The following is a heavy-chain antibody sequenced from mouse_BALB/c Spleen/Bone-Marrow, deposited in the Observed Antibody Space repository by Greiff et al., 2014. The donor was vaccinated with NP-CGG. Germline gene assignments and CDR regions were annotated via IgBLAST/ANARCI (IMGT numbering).Heavy chain of an antibody. CDR3: ARQGDHMYDGRGLDY. Sequence: EVQRVESGGGLVKPGGSLKLSCAASGFTFSSYAMSWVRQTPEKGLEWVATISSGGSYTYYPDSVKGRFTISRDNAKNTLYLQMSSPTSEDTTRYYCARQGDHMYDGRGLDYWGQGTTLTVSS. CDR2: ISSGGSYT. V-gene: IGHV5-9-3*01. D-gene: IGHD2-14*01. J-gene: IGHJ2*01. CDR1: GFTFSSYA.